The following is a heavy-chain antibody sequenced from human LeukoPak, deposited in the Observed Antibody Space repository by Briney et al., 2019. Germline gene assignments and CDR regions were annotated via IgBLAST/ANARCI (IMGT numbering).Heavy chain of an antibody. J-gene: IGHJ3*02. CDR3: ARENSLLWFGEANDAFDI. V-gene: IGHV3-53*01. CDR2: IYSGGST. CDR1: GFTVSSNY. D-gene: IGHD3-10*01. Sequence: GGSLRLSCAASGFTVSSNYMSWVRQAPGKGLEWVPVIYSGGSTYYADSVKGRFTISRDNSKNTLYLQMNSLRAEDTAVYHCARENSLLWFGEANDAFDIWGQGTMVTVSS.